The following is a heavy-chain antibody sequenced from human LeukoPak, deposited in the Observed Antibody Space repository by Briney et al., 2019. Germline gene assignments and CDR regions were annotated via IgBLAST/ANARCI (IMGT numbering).Heavy chain of an antibody. CDR2: IKQDGSEK. CDR1: GFTFSSYW. Sequence: GGSLRLSCAASGFTFSSYWMSWVRQAPGKGLEWVANIKQDGSEKYYVDSVKGRFTISRDNAKNSLYLQMNSLRAEDTAVYYCARVAAVAGTLVFDYWGQGTLVTVSS. V-gene: IGHV3-7*01. CDR3: ARVAAVAGTLVFDY. J-gene: IGHJ4*02. D-gene: IGHD6-19*01.